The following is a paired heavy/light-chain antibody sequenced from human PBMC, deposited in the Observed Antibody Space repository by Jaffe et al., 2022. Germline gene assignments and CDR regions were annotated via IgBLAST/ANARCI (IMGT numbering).Heavy chain of an antibody. V-gene: IGHV1-18*01. CDR3: ARRSLSHGSGSYYTG. D-gene: IGHD3-10*01. Sequence: QVQLVQSGAEVKKPGASVKVSCKASGYTFTSYVISWVRQAPGQGLEWMGWISAYNGNTNYAQRVLGRVTMTTDTSTSTAYMELRSLRSDDTAVYYCARRSLSHGSGSYYTGWGQGTLVTVSS. CDR2: ISAYNGNT. J-gene: IGHJ4*02. CDR1: GYTFTSYV.
Light chain of an antibody. CDR2: KAS. Sequence: DIQMTQSPSTLSASVGDRVTITCRASQSISSWLAWYQQKPGKAPKLLIYKASSLESGVPSRFSGSGSGTEFTLTISSLQPDDFATYYCQQYNSYPVTFGQGTRLEIK. J-gene: IGKJ5*01. V-gene: IGKV1-5*03. CDR3: QQYNSYPVT. CDR1: QSISSW.